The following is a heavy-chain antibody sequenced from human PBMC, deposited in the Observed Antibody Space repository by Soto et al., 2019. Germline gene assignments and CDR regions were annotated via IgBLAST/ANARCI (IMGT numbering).Heavy chain of an antibody. D-gene: IGHD6-13*01. J-gene: IGHJ1*01. CDR3: ARAASSSWYSWYFQH. V-gene: IGHV3-48*02. Sequence: EVQLVESGGGLVQPGGSLRLSCAASGFTFSSYSMNWVRQAPGKGLEWVSYISSSSSTIYYADSVKGRFTISRDNAKNSLYLQMNSLRDEDTAVYYCARAASSSWYSWYFQHRGQGTLVTVSS. CDR1: GFTFSSYS. CDR2: ISSSSSTI.